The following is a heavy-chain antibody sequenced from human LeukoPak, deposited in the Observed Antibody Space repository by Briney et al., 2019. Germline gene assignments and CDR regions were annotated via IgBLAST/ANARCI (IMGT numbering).Heavy chain of an antibody. CDR1: GFTVSSNY. D-gene: IGHD1-26*01. V-gene: IGHV3-53*01. Sequence: GGSLRLSCAASGFTVSSNYMSWVRQAPGKGLEWVSVIYSGGSTYYADSVKGRFTISRDNSKNTLYLQMNSLRAEDTAVYYCARDDAEVGVDSYYYYGMDVWGQGTTVTVSS. CDR3: ARDDAEVGVDSYYYYGMDV. CDR2: IYSGGST. J-gene: IGHJ6*02.